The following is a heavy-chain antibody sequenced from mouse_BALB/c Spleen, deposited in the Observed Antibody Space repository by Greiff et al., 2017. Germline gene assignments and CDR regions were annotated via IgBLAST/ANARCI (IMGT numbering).Heavy chain of an antibody. Sequence: VQLVESGPELVKPGASVRISCKASGYTFTSYYIHWVKQRPGQGLEWIGWIYPGNVNTKYNEKFKGKATLTADKSSSTAYMQLSSLTSEDSAVYFCARGGTGTWFAYWGQGTLVTVSA. CDR3: ARGGTGTWFAY. D-gene: IGHD4-1*01. J-gene: IGHJ3*01. CDR2: IYPGNVNT. CDR1: GYTFTSYY. V-gene: IGHV1S56*01.